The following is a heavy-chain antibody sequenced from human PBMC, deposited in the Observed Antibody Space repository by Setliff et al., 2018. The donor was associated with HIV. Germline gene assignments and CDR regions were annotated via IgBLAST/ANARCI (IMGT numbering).Heavy chain of an antibody. CDR2: IYYRGST. J-gene: IGHJ4*02. CDR3: ARVHEAYCSGGSCYFFDY. Sequence: PSETLSLTCTVSGGSISSYYWSWIRQPPGKGLEWIGYIYYRGSTNYNPSLKSRVTISVDTSKNQFPLQLSSVTAADTAVYYCARVHEAYCSGGSCYFFDYWGQGTLVTVSS. D-gene: IGHD2-15*01. V-gene: IGHV4-59*08. CDR1: GGSISSYY.